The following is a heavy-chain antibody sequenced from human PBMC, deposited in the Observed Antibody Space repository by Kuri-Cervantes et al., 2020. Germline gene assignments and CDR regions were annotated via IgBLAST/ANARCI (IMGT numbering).Heavy chain of an antibody. D-gene: IGHD3-22*01. CDR1: GFNFDDYA. CDR2: ITWNSGTI. Sequence: GGSLRLSCVASGFNFDDYAMHWVRQAPGKGLEWVSCITWNSGTIGYADSVKGRFSISRDTAKNSLYLQMNSLRAEDTAVYYCARVTGYYDSSGYRTKGDYWGQGTLVTVSS. J-gene: IGHJ4*02. CDR3: ARVTGYYDSSGYRTKGDY. V-gene: IGHV3-9*01.